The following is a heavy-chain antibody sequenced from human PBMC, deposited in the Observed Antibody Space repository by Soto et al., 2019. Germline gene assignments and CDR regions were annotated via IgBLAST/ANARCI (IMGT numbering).Heavy chain of an antibody. D-gene: IGHD3-10*01. CDR1: GFTFSSHA. Sequence: GGSLRLSCAASGFTFSSHAMSWVRQAPGKGLEWVSAISAGGGNTYYADSVKGRFTISRDNSKNTLYLQMNSLRAEDTAVYYCAKRDRFGSGSYFNRGDAFNIWGQGTMVTVSS. V-gene: IGHV3-23*01. CDR2: ISAGGGNT. CDR3: AKRDRFGSGSYFNRGDAFNI. J-gene: IGHJ3*02.